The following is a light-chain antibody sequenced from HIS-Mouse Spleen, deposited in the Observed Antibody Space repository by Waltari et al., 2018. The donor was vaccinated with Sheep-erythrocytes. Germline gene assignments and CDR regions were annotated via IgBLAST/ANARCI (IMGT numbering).Light chain of an antibody. CDR1: QSISSY. J-gene: IGKJ4*01. CDR3: QQSYSTPPT. V-gene: IGKV1-39*01. Sequence: DIQMTQSPSSLSASLGDRVTIACRASQSISSYLHLYQQKPGKAPKLLIYAASSLQSGVPSRFSGSGSGTDFTLTISSLQPEDFATYYCQQSYSTPPTFGGGTKVEIK. CDR2: AAS.